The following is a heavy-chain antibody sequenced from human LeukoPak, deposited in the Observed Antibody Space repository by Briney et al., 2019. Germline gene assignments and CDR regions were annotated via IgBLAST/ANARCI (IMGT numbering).Heavy chain of an antibody. D-gene: IGHD6-13*01. V-gene: IGHV3-7*01. CDR1: GFTFSSYW. CDR3: ARDRYSSSWYRWFDP. J-gene: IGHJ5*02. CDR2: IKQDGSEK. Sequence: GGSLRLSCAASGFTFSSYWMSWVRQAPGKGLEWVANIKQDGSEKYYVDSVKGRFTISRDNAKNSLYLQMNSLRAEDTAVYYCARDRYSSSWYRWFDPWGRGTLVTVSS.